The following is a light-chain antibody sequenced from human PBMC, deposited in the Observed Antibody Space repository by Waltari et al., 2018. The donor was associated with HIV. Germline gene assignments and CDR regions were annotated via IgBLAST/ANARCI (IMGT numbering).Light chain of an antibody. V-gene: IGLV1-40*01. J-gene: IGLJ3*02. CDR2: DNV. Sequence: QSVLTQPPSVSGAPGQRVTISCTGATSNIGAGYDVHWYQQLPGTAPKLLISDNVNRPSGVPDRFSESTSGTSASLSITGLRAEDEADYYCHSYDRSLGGSVFGGGTKVTVL. CDR3: HSYDRSLGGSV. CDR1: TSNIGAGYD.